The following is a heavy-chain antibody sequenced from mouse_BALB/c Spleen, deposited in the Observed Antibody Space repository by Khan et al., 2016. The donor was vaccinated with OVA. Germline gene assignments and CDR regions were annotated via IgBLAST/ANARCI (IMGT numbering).Heavy chain of an antibody. D-gene: IGHD1-1*02. CDR2: INPNNGGT. Sequence: QVQLKQSGAELVKPSTSLRLSCKFSGYTFSSYYLYWVKQRPGQGLEWIGDINPNNGGTNFNEKFKNKATLTVDKSSSTAYMQLSGLTSEDSAVYYCTRSGYGGFAYWGQGTLVTVSA. CDR3: TRSGYGGFAY. V-gene: IGHV1-53*01. CDR1: GYTFSSYY. J-gene: IGHJ3*01.